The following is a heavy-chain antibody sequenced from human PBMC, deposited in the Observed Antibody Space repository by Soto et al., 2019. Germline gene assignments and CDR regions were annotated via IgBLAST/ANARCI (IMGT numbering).Heavy chain of an antibody. CDR3: ARDRFSLFDH. CDR2: SSSAGTTI. J-gene: IGHJ4*02. CDR1: GFVFTEYY. Sequence: QVHLVESGGGLVKPGGSLRLSCTASGFVFTEYYMSWVRQAPGKGPEWVSSSSSAGTTIDYADSVKGRFTISRDNAKNSMYLQMTSLRPDDTAVYYCARDRFSLFDHWGQGVLVTVSS. V-gene: IGHV3-11*01.